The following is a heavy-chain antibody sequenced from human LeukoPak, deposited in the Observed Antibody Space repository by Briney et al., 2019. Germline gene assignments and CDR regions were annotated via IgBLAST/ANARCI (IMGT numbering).Heavy chain of an antibody. J-gene: IGHJ4*02. CDR3: SRVWSSSTSCYGPRGGLGY. D-gene: IGHD2-2*01. V-gene: IGHV1-69*05. CDR2: IIPIFGTA. CDR1: GGTFSSYA. Sequence: SVKVSCKASGGTFSSYAISWVRQAPGQGLEWMGGIIPIFGTAKYAQKFQGRVTITTDESTSTAYMELSSLRSEDTAVYYCSRVWSSSTSCYGPRGGLGYWGQGTLVTVSS.